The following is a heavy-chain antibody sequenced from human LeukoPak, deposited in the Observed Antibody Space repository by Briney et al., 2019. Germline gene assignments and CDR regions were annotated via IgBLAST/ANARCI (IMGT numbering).Heavy chain of an antibody. Sequence: ASVKVSCKASGYTFTTSAMHWVRQATGQRLEWMGWINAGSGDTKYSQKFQGRVIFTRDTSASTAYMALSSLRFEDTAVYFCARDQSLGSYPDYWGQGTLVTVSS. V-gene: IGHV1-3*01. D-gene: IGHD3-10*01. CDR3: ARDQSLGSYPDY. J-gene: IGHJ4*02. CDR1: GYTFTTSA. CDR2: INAGSGDT.